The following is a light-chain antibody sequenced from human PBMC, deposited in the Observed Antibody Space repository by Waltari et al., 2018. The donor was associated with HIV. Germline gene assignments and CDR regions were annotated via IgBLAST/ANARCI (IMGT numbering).Light chain of an antibody. V-gene: IGLV1-44*01. J-gene: IGLJ3*02. CDR2: RNN. CDR3: AAWDDSLNGAV. Sequence: QRVTISCSGSSSNIGSNIVNWYQQLPGTAPKLLIYRNNQRPSGVPDRFSGSKSGTSASLAISGLQSEDDADYYCAAWDDSLNGAVFGGGTKLTVL. CDR1: SSNIGSNI.